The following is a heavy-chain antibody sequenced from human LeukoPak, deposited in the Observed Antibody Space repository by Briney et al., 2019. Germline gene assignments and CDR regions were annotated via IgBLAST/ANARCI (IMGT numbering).Heavy chain of an antibody. J-gene: IGHJ6*03. V-gene: IGHV3-30*04. CDR1: GFTFSSYA. D-gene: IGHD6-13*01. CDR3: ARDRGGAGNYYYYMDV. Sequence: GRSLRLSCAASGFTFSSYAMHWVRQAPGKGLEWVAVISYDGSNKYYADSVKGRFTISRDNSKNTLYLQMNSLRAEDTAVYYCARDRGGAGNYYYYMDVWGKGTTVTVSS. CDR2: ISYDGSNK.